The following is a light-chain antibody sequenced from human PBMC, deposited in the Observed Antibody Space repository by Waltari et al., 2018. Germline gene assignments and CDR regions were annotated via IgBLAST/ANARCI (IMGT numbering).Light chain of an antibody. CDR2: DNN. CDR3: GAWDTDLSVV. V-gene: IGLV1-51*01. Sequence: QSVLTQPPSVSAAPGQKVTISCSGTGSNIGNNFVSWYQQLPGTAPKLLIYDNNKRPSGIPDRFCGSKSGTSATLAITGLQTGDEADYYCGAWDTDLSVVFGGGTKLTVL. CDR1: GSNIGNNF. J-gene: IGLJ2*01.